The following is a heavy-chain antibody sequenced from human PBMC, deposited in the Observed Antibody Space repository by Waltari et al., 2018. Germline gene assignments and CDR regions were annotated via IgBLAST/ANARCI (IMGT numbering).Heavy chain of an antibody. CDR2: IDSGGST. Sequence: EVHLVESGGGLVHPGGSLRVSCEVSGFIVSSYRRRWVRTHPGGGLELVAVIDSGGSTFYSGSVTGRFTISRDNSYNTLFLDMRNLRTEDTATYYCAREMDGGYLDIWGQGTLVTVSS. CDR1: GFIVSSYR. J-gene: IGHJ4*02. V-gene: IGHV3-66*01. CDR3: AREMDGGYLDI. D-gene: IGHD4-17*01.